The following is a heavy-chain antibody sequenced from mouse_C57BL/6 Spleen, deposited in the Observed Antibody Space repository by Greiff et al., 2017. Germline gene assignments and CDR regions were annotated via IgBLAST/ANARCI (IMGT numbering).Heavy chain of an antibody. V-gene: IGHV5-17*01. CDR3: ARHYYYGSSYDAMDY. D-gene: IGHD1-1*01. CDR1: GFTFSDYG. J-gene: IGHJ4*01. CDR2: ISSGSSTI. Sequence: EVKLVESGGGLVKPGGSLKLSCAASGFTFSDYGMHWVRQAPEKGLEWVAYISSGSSTIYYADTVKGRFTISRDNAKNTLFLQMTSLRYEDTAMYYCARHYYYGSSYDAMDYWGQGTSVTVSS.